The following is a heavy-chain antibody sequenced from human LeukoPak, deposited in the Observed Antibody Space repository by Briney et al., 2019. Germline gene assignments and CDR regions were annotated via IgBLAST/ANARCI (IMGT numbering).Heavy chain of an antibody. D-gene: IGHD4-11*01. J-gene: IGHJ4*02. CDR2: INPSGGST. V-gene: IGHV1-46*01. CDR1: GYTFTSYY. CDR3: ARAYSNARFDY. Sequence: ASVKVSCKASGYTFTSYYMHWVRQAPGQGLEWMGIINPSGGSTSYAQKFQGRVTMTRDMSTSTVYMELSSLRSEDTAVYYCARAYSNARFDYWGQGTLVTVSS.